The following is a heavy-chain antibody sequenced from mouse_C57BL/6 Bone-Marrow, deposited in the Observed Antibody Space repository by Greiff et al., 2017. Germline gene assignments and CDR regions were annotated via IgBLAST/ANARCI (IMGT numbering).Heavy chain of an antibody. CDR1: GYTFTSYW. D-gene: IGHD2-5*01. Sequence: QVQLQQPGAELVRPGTSVKLSCKASGYTFTSYWMHWVKQRPGQGLEWIGVIDPSDSYTNYNQKFKGKATLTVDTSSSTAYMQLSSLTSEDSAVYYGARWGYSNSFYGKDDWGQGTSVTVSS. CDR2: IDPSDSYT. V-gene: IGHV1-59*01. J-gene: IGHJ4*01. CDR3: ARWGYSNSFYGKDD.